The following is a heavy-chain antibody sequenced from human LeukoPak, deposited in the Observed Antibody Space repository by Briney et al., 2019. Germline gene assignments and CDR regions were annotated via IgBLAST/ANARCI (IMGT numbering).Heavy chain of an antibody. J-gene: IGHJ4*02. V-gene: IGHV3-74*01. CDR3: AKTGSVVEDIYYFDY. CDR1: GFTFSNYW. D-gene: IGHD2-15*01. Sequence: GGSLRLPCAVSGFTFSNYWIHWVRQTPGKGLVWVSRINSEGTSTNYADSVKGRFTISRDNSKNTLYVQMNSLRAEDTAVYYCAKTGSVVEDIYYFDYWGQGTLVTVSS. CDR2: INSEGTST.